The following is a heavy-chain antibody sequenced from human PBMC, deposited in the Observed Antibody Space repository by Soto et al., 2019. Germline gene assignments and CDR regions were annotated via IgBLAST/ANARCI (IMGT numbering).Heavy chain of an antibody. V-gene: IGHV1-69*02. Sequence: SVKVSCKASGGTFSSYTISWVRQAPGQGLEWMGRIIPILGIANYAQKFQGRVTITADKSTSTAYMELSSLRSEDTAVYYCARNAFDQSGPTVTAFDYWGQGTLVTVSS. CDR3: ARNAFDQSGPTVTAFDY. D-gene: IGHD4-17*01. CDR2: IIPILGIA. J-gene: IGHJ4*02. CDR1: GGTFSSYT.